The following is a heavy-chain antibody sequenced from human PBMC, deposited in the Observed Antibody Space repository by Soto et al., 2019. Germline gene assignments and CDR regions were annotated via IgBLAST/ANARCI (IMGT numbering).Heavy chain of an antibody. D-gene: IGHD5-18*01. CDR3: ARVKYSPPYYYYYGMDV. J-gene: IGHJ6*02. CDR1: GFTFSNYA. Sequence: QVQLVESGGGVVQPGRSLRLSCAASGFTFSNYAMHWVRQAAGKGLEWVAVISYDGRNKYYVDSVKGRFTISRDNSKNTLYLEMNSLRTEDTAVFYCARVKYSPPYYYYYGMDVWGQGTTVTVSS. V-gene: IGHV3-30*04. CDR2: ISYDGRNK.